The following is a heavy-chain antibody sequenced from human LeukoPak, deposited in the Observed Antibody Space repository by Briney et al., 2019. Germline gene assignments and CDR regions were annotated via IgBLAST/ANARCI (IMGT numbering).Heavy chain of an antibody. Sequence: GGSLRLSCAASGFTFSSYAMSWVRQAPGKGLEWVSGLSDNGGSTFYADSVKGRFTISRDNSKNTLYLQMTNLRAADTAVYYCAKDLSRAVAADWFDPWDQGSLVTVSS. CDR1: GFTFSSYA. CDR3: AKDLSRAVAADWFDP. D-gene: IGHD6-19*01. V-gene: IGHV3-23*01. CDR2: LSDNGGST. J-gene: IGHJ5*02.